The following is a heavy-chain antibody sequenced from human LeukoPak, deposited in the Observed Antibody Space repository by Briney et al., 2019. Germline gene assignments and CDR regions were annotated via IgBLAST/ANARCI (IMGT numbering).Heavy chain of an antibody. Sequence: GGSLRLSCAASGFTFSDYAMTWVRQAPGKGLEWVATISGSGVMTYYADSVKGRFPVSGDNSKNTLYRQMSSLTAADTAVYYCAKDRSIGTYYAFDHWGQGTLVTVSS. V-gene: IGHV3-23*01. CDR1: GFTFSDYA. CDR2: ISGSGVMT. J-gene: IGHJ4*02. CDR3: AKDRSIGTYYAFDH. D-gene: IGHD1-26*01.